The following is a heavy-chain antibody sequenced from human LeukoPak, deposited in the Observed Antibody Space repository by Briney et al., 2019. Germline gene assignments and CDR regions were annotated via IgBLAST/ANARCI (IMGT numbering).Heavy chain of an antibody. D-gene: IGHD3-10*01. Sequence: SETLSLTCTVSGGSISGYYWNWIRQPAGKGLEWIGRVYSSGGINYNPSLKSRVSMSVDTSKNQLSLKLNSLTAADTAVYYCARSPSYYSGYYMDVWGKGTTVTVS. V-gene: IGHV4-4*07. J-gene: IGHJ6*03. CDR3: ARSPSYYSGYYMDV. CDR1: GGSISGYY. CDR2: VYSSGGI.